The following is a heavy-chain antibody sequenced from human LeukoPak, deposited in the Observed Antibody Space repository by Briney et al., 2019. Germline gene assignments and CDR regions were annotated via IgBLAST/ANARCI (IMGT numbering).Heavy chain of an antibody. CDR1: GFTFSSYV. V-gene: IGHV3-23*01. CDR3: AKLTRSLSNAFDI. Sequence: GGSLRLSCAASGFTFSSYVMSWVRQAPGKGLEWVSIITAAGGSTYYADSVKGRFTISRDNPKNTLYLQMNSLRAEDTAVYYCAKLTRSLSNAFDIWGQGTMVTVSS. CDR2: ITAAGGST. J-gene: IGHJ3*02. D-gene: IGHD2/OR15-2a*01.